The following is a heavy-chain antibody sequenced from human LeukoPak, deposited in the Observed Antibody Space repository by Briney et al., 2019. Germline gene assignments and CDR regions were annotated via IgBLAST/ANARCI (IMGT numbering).Heavy chain of an antibody. D-gene: IGHD2-21*02. CDR3: ASGDYPYYFDY. CDR2: ISGSGGST. J-gene: IGHJ4*02. V-gene: IGHV3-23*01. Sequence: GGSLRLSCAASGFTFSSYAIRWVRQAQGKGLELVSAISGSGGSTYYADSVTGWFTISRDNSKNTLYLQMNSLRAEDTAVYYCASGDYPYYFDYWGQGTLVTVSS. CDR1: GFTFSSYA.